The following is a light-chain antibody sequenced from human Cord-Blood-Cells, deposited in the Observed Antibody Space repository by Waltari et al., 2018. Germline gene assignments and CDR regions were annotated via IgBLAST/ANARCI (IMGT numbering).Light chain of an antibody. CDR1: SSNIGAGYD. J-gene: IGLJ3*02. CDR2: GNS. CDR3: QSYDSSLSPWV. Sequence: QSVLTQPPSVSGAPGQRVTISCTGSSSNIGAGYDVHWYQQLPGTAPKLLFYGNSNRPSGVPDRFSGSKSGTSASLAITGLQAEDEADYYCQSYDSSLSPWVFGGGTKLTVL. V-gene: IGLV1-40*01.